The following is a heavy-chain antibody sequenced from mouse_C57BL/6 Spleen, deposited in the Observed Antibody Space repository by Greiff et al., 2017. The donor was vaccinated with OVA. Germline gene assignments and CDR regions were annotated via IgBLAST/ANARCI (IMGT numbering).Heavy chain of an antibody. J-gene: IGHJ1*03. CDR1: GFTFSDAW. CDR2: IRNKANNHAT. D-gene: IGHD1-1*01. CDR3: TYGSSPFYWYFDV. Sequence: EVKVEESGGGLVQPGGSMKLSCAASGFTFSDAWMDWVRQSPEKGLEWVAEIRNKANNHATYYAESVKGRFTISRDDSKSSVYLQMNSLRAEDTGIYYCTYGSSPFYWYFDVWGTGTTVTVSS. V-gene: IGHV6-6*01.